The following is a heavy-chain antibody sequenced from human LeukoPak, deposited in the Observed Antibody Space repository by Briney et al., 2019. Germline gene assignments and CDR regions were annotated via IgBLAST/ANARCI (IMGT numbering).Heavy chain of an antibody. CDR2: IYSGGST. V-gene: IGHV3-53*01. CDR3: AREGSGPRVFHH. J-gene: IGHJ1*01. CDR1: GFTVSSNY. D-gene: IGHD6-19*01. Sequence: PGGSLRLSCAVSGFTVSSNYMSWVRQAPGKGLEWASVIYSGGSTYYTDSVKGRFTLSRDNSKNTLYLQMNSLRAEDTAVYYCAREGSGPRVFHHWGQGTLVTVSS.